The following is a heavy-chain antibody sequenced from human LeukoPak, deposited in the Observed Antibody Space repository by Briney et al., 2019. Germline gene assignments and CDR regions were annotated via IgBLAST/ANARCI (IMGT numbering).Heavy chain of an antibody. CDR1: GYTFTSYD. CDR2: MNPNSGNT. J-gene: IGHJ6*02. Sequence: GASVKVSCKASGYTFTSYDINWVRQAPGQGLERMGWMNPNSGNTGYAQKFQGRVTMTRNTPISTAYMELSSLRSEDTAVYYCARPYCSSTSCYRGDPYGMDVWGQGTTVTVSS. D-gene: IGHD2-2*01. V-gene: IGHV1-8*01. CDR3: ARPYCSSTSCYRGDPYGMDV.